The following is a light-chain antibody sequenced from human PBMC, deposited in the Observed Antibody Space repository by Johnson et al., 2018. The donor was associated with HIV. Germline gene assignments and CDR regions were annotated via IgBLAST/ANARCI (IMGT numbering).Light chain of an antibody. CDR1: TSNIGNNY. CDR3: GTWDNSLSAV. V-gene: IGLV1-51*02. J-gene: IGLJ1*01. Sequence: QPVLTQPPSVSAAPGQKVTISCSGSTSNIGNNYVSWYQQLPGTAPRLLIYENDKRPSGIPDRFSGSKYGTSATLGITGLQTGDEADYYCGTWDNSLSAVFGTGTKVTVL. CDR2: END.